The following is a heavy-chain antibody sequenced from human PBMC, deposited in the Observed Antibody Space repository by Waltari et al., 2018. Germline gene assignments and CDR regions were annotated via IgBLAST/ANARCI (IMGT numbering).Heavy chain of an antibody. J-gene: IGHJ4*02. V-gene: IGHV3-23*01. CDR2: ISGSGGST. D-gene: IGHD2-21*01. CDR3: AKRELLFKGEYFDY. CDR1: GFTFSRSA. Sequence: EVQLLESGGGLVQPGGSLRLSCAASGFTFSRSAMSWVRQAPGKGLEWVSAISGSGGSTYYADSVKGRFTISRDNSKNTLYLQMNSLRAEDTAVYYCAKRELLFKGEYFDYWGQGTLVTVSS.